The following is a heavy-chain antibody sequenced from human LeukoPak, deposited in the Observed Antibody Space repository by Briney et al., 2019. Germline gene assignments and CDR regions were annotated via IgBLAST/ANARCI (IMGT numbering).Heavy chain of an antibody. J-gene: IGHJ3*02. Sequence: GGSLRLSCAASGFTFSSYSMNWVRQAPGKGLEWVSAISGSGGSTYYADSVKGRFTISRDNSKNTLYLQMNSLRAEDTAVYYCAKGGLGYCSGGSCYPGGAFDIWGQGTMVTVSS. V-gene: IGHV3-23*01. CDR2: ISGSGGST. CDR1: GFTFSSYS. CDR3: AKGGLGYCSGGSCYPGGAFDI. D-gene: IGHD2-15*01.